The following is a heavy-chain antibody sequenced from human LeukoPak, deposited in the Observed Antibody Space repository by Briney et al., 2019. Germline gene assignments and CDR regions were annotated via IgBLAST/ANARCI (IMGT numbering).Heavy chain of an antibody. D-gene: IGHD3-22*01. Sequence: SETLSLTCTVSGGSISSYYWSWIRQPPGKGLEWIGSIYYGGKTYYSPSLRSRVTVSADTSKSQFSLKLSSVTAADTAVYYCARGGLDSSGYYEFDYWGQGTLVTVSS. CDR3: ARGGLDSSGYYEFDY. CDR2: IYYGGKT. CDR1: GGSISSYY. V-gene: IGHV4-59*05. J-gene: IGHJ4*02.